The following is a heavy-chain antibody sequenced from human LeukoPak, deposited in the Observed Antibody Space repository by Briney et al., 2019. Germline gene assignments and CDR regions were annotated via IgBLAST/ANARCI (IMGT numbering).Heavy chain of an antibody. CDR2: ITASGTAM. CDR3: ASSGSYRFDY. J-gene: IGHJ4*02. Sequence: GGSLRLSCAASGFTFSSYSMNCVRQAPGKGLELVSHITASGTAMFYAASVKGRFTISRDNAKNSLYLQMNSLRDEDTAVYYCASSGSYRFDYCGQGTLVTASS. CDR1: GFTFSSYS. V-gene: IGHV3-48*02. D-gene: IGHD1-26*01.